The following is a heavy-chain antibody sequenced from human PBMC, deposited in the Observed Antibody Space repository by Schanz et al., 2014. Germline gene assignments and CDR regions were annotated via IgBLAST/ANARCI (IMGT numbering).Heavy chain of an antibody. D-gene: IGHD2-2*01. CDR3: AKRCSSTSCSHGAFDM. Sequence: EVQLVESGGGLIQPWGSLRLSCVASGFTVSSNYMSWVRQAPGKGLEWVSVIYSDGRTYYGDSVKGRFTISRDNSKNTLYLQMNSLRDEDTAMYYCAKRCSSTSCSHGAFDMWGQGTMVTVSS. CDR2: IYSDGRT. J-gene: IGHJ3*02. CDR1: GFTVSSNY. V-gene: IGHV3-53*01.